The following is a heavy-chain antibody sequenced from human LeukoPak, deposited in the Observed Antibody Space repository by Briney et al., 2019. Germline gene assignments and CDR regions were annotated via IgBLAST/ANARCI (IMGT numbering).Heavy chain of an antibody. Sequence: SETLSLTCTVSGGSISSYYWSWIRQPPGPGLECSGYIYYSGSTNYNPSLKRRVTISVDTSKNQFSLKLSSVTAADTAVYYCARVRTPTGAFDIWGQGTMVTVSS. CDR3: ARVRTPTGAFDI. CDR2: IYYSGST. D-gene: IGHD1-14*01. V-gene: IGHV4-59*01. CDR1: GGSISSYY. J-gene: IGHJ3*02.